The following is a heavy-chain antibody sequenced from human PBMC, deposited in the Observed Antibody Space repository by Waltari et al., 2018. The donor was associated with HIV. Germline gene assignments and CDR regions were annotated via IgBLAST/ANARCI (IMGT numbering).Heavy chain of an antibody. CDR2: MSTSGNS. CDR3: ARECAVYKYYRYCSDDDCYSRWFDP. D-gene: IGHD2-15*01. J-gene: IGHJ5*02. CDR1: GASITTGNYF. Sequence: QVQLQESGPRLVKSSETLSLTCNVSGASITTGNYFWTWIRQPAGKGPEWIGRMSTSGNSKYNPSLKSRVTISLDKSNNQFYLKLTSVTAADTAVYYRARECAVYKYYRYCSDDDCYSRWFDPWGQGTRVTVSS. V-gene: IGHV4-61*02.